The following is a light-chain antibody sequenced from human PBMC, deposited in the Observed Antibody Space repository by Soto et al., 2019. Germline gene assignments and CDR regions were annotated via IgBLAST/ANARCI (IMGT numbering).Light chain of an antibody. J-gene: IGKJ3*01. Sequence: EIVLTQSPGTLSLSRGERATLSCRASQSVSSYLSWYQQKPGQAPRLLIYGASSRATGIPDRFSGSGSGTDFTLTISRLEPEDFAVYYCQQYGSSPFTFGPGTKVYIK. CDR3: QQYGSSPFT. CDR2: GAS. V-gene: IGKV3-20*01. CDR1: QSVSSY.